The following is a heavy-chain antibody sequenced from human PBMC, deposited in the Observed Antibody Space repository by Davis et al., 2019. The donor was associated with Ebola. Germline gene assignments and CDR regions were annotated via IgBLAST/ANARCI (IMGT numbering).Heavy chain of an antibody. J-gene: IGHJ5*02. V-gene: IGHV4-34*01. Sequence: SETLSLTCTVSGGSISSYYWGWIRQPPGKGLEWIGEINHSGSTNYNPSLKSQVTISVDTSKSQFSLKLSSVTAADTAVYYCARRCTNGVCFKNSRWFDPWGQGTLVTVSS. D-gene: IGHD2-8*01. CDR2: INHSGST. CDR3: ARRCTNGVCFKNSRWFDP. CDR1: GGSISSYY.